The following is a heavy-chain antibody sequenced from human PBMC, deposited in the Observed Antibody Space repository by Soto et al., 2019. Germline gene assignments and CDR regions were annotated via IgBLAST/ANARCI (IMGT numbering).Heavy chain of an antibody. CDR1: EDTFGSYA. J-gene: IGHJ4*02. CDR2: IIPMFGTA. Sequence: ASVKVSCKASEDTFGSYAINWVRQAPGQGLEWMGGIIPMFGTANYAQKFKGRVTITAGESTSTVYMELSSLRSEDTAVYYCARVGPAHYYDSSGYYSPLDYWGQGTLVTVSS. CDR3: ARVGPAHYYDSSGYYSPLDY. D-gene: IGHD3-22*01. V-gene: IGHV1-69*13.